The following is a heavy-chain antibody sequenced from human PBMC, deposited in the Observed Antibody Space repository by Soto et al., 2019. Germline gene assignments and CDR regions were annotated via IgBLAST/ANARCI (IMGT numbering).Heavy chain of an antibody. J-gene: IGHJ4*02. CDR2: INHSGST. CDR1: GGSFSGYY. V-gene: IGHV4-34*01. Sequence: QVQLQQWGAGLLKPSETLSLTCAVYGGSFSGYYWSWIRQPPGKGLEWIGEINHSGSTNYNPSLKSRVTISEDTSKNQFSLKLSSVTAADTAVYCCSDRSTNYFDNWGQGTLVTVSS. D-gene: IGHD2-2*01. CDR3: SDRSTNYFDN.